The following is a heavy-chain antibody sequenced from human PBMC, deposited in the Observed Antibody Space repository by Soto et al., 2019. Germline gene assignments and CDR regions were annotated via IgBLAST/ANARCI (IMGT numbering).Heavy chain of an antibody. CDR2: FSLSGTT. CDR1: GASITGSSY. J-gene: IGHJ4*02. D-gene: IGHD2-8*02. V-gene: IGHV4-4*07. Sequence: ETLDLTCTVSGASITGSSYWSWIRQPAGKGLEWIGRFSLSGTTNYNPSLRSRVTMSADVSKNQFSLRLTSVTAADTALYYCARGLTPPGAPAWYYFDSWGQGTLVTVSS. CDR3: ARGLTPPGAPAWYYFDS.